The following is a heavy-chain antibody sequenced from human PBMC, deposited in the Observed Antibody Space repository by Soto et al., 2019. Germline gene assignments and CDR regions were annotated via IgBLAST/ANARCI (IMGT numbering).Heavy chain of an antibody. V-gene: IGHV3-49*03. J-gene: IGHJ4*02. Sequence: GSLRLSCATSGFTFLYFSIIFFRQSPLRGLEWVGFIRSKDYGGTTEYAASVKGRFAISRDDSTGIAYLQMNSLKIEDTAVYYCTREIPYFDSWGQGTLVTVSS. CDR2: IRSKDYGGTT. CDR1: GFTFLYFS. CDR3: TREIPYFDS.